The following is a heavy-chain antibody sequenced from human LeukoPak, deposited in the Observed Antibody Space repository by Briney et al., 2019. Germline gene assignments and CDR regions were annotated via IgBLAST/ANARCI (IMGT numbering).Heavy chain of an antibody. CDR3: ARDGVLRGLEVFDI. D-gene: IGHD3-10*01. CDR2: VHQDGGER. J-gene: IGHJ3*02. CDR1: GFTFSNFW. V-gene: IGHV3-7*05. Sequence: PGGSLRLSCEASGFTFSNFWMSWVRQTPGKGLEWVANVHQDGGERHYVASVKGRFTISRDNTKNSVYLEMNSLRAEDTAVYYCARDGVLRGLEVFDIWGQGTMVTVSS.